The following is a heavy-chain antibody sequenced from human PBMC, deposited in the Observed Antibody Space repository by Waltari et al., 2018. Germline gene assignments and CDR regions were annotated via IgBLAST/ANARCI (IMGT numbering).Heavy chain of an antibody. CDR1: GGPLYLNNW. D-gene: IGHD6-19*01. Sequence: QVQLQESGPGLVKPQGTLSLPCDVSGGPLYLNNWWSWVRQAPGKGLDWIGEIYHTGSTNYNPALKSRVTISVDKSRNHFSLNLTSVTVADTALYYCASRAVAGNNFDYWGQGRLVTVSS. V-gene: IGHV4-4*03. J-gene: IGHJ4*02. CDR3: ASRAVAGNNFDY. CDR2: IYHTGST.